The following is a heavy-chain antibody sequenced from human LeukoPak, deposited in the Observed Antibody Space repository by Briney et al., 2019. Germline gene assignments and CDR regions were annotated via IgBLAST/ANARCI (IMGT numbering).Heavy chain of an antibody. Sequence: HPGGSLRLSCAASGFTVSTNCMTWVRQAPGKGLEWVSTIYSGGTTYYADSVMGRFTISRHNSRNTLYLQMNSLRAEVTAVYYCARVDTVMAYYFDLWGQGTLVTVSS. J-gene: IGHJ4*02. CDR2: IYSGGTT. CDR1: GFTVSTNC. V-gene: IGHV3-53*04. D-gene: IGHD5-18*01. CDR3: ARVDTVMAYYFDL.